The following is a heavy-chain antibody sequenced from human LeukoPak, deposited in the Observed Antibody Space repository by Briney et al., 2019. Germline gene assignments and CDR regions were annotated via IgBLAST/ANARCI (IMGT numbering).Heavy chain of an antibody. CDR1: GGPISSYY. CDR2: IYYSGST. D-gene: IGHD6-19*01. Sequence: SETLSLTCTVSGGPISSYYGSWIRQPPGKGLEWIGYIYYSGSTNYHPSLKSRVTISVDPSKNQFSLKLSSVTAADTAVYYCAREPGSGWPFFGYWGQGTLVTVSS. V-gene: IGHV4-59*01. J-gene: IGHJ4*02. CDR3: AREPGSGWPFFGY.